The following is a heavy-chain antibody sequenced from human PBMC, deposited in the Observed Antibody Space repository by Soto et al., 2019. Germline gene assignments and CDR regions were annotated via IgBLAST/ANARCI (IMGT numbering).Heavy chain of an antibody. Sequence: PGGSLRLSCAASGFTFTSYAMHWVRQAPGQRLEWMGWINAGNGNTKYSQKFQGRVTITRDTSASTAYMELSSLRSEDTAVYYSARAKYDPQVWFDPWGQGTLVTVSS. V-gene: IGHV1-3*01. J-gene: IGHJ5*02. CDR1: GFTFTSYA. D-gene: IGHD3-3*01. CDR2: INAGNGNT. CDR3: ARAKYDPQVWFDP.